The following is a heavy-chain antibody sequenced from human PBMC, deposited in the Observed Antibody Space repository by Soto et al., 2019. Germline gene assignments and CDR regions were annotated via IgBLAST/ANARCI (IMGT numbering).Heavy chain of an antibody. CDR2: ISSSSSYI. V-gene: IGHV3-21*01. J-gene: IGHJ4*02. Sequence: GGSLRLSCAASGFTFSSYSMNWVRQAPGQGLEWVSSISSSSSYIYYADSVKGRFTISRDNAKNSLYLQMNSLRAEDTAVYCCARGEGGEAGWGQGTLVTVSS. CDR3: ARGEGGEAG. CDR1: GFTFSSYS. D-gene: IGHD3-16*01.